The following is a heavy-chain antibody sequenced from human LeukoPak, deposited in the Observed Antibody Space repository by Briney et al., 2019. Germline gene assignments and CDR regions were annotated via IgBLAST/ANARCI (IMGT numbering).Heavy chain of an antibody. J-gene: IGHJ4*02. CDR1: GYTFTSYY. V-gene: IGHV1-46*01. CDR2: INPSGGST. CDR3: ARAGALYSSITYYFDY. D-gene: IGHD6-13*01. Sequence: ASVKVSCKASGYTFTSYYMHWVRQAPGQGLEWMGIINPSGGSTSYAQKFQGRVTMTRDTSTSTVYMELSSLRSEDTAVYYCARAGALYSSITYYFDYWGQGTLVTVSS.